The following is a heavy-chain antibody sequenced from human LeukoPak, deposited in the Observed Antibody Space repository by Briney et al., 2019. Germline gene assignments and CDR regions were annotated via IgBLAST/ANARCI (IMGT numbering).Heavy chain of an antibody. CDR3: ARSGYSYGYGWFDP. D-gene: IGHD5-18*01. J-gene: IGHJ5*02. V-gene: IGHV3-30-3*01. CDR1: GFTFSSYA. CDR2: ISYDGSNK. Sequence: PGGSLRLSCAASGFTFSSYAMHWVRQAPGKGLEWVAVISYDGSNKYYADSVKGRFTISRDNSKNTLYLQMNSLRAEDTAVYYCARSGYSYGYGWFDPWGQGILVTVSS.